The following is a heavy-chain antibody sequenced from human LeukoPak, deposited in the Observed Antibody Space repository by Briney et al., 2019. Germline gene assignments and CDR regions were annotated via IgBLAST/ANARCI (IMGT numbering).Heavy chain of an antibody. CDR3: TRPSYYDSRGYSTNGFDI. V-gene: IGHV3-72*01. J-gene: IGHJ3*02. CDR1: GSTVSDHY. D-gene: IGHD3-22*01. CDR2: NRDKSKSYTT. Sequence: GGSLRLSCVASGSTVSDHYIDWVRQAPGKGLEWVGRNRDKSKSYTTDYAASVRGRSTISRDDSKNSLYLQMYSLKTEDTAVYFCTRPSYYDSRGYSTNGFDIWGQGTMVTVSS.